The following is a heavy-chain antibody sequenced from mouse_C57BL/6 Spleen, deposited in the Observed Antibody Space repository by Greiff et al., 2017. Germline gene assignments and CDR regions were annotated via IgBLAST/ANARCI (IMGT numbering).Heavy chain of an antibody. CDR1: GFSLTSYG. CDR2: IWSGGST. Sequence: QVQLKESGPGLVQPSQSLSITCTVSGFSLTSYGVHWVRQSPGKGLEWLGVIWSGGSTDYNAAFISRLSISKDNSKSQVFFKMNSLQADDTAIYYCARGNGPYYFDYWGQGTTLTVSS. V-gene: IGHV2-2*01. J-gene: IGHJ2*01. CDR3: ARGNGPYYFDY.